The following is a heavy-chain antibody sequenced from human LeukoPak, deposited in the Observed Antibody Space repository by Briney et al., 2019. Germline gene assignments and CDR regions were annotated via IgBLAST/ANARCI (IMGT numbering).Heavy chain of an antibody. V-gene: IGHV1-2*02. Sequence: ASVKVSCKASGYTFTGYYMHWVRQAPGQGLEWMGWINPNSGGTNYAQKFQGRVTMTRDTSISTAYMELSRLRSDDTAVYYCARRLGWWEPNNWFDPWGPGTLVTVSS. CDR3: ARRLGWWEPNNWFDP. D-gene: IGHD2-15*01. CDR1: GYTFTGYY. CDR2: INPNSGGT. J-gene: IGHJ5*02.